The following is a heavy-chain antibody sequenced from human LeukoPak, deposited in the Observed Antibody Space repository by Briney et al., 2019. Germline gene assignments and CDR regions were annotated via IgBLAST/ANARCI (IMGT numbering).Heavy chain of an antibody. CDR2: IKQDGSEK. CDR3: ARDPYDFWSGYYLGDY. J-gene: IGHJ4*02. D-gene: IGHD3-3*01. Sequence: GGSLRLSCAASGFTFSSYWMSWVRQAPGKGLEWVANIKQDGSEKYYVDSVKGRFTISRDNAKNSLYLQMNSLRAEDTAVYYCARDPYDFWSGYYLGDYWGQGTLVTVSS. V-gene: IGHV3-7*01. CDR1: GFTFSSYW.